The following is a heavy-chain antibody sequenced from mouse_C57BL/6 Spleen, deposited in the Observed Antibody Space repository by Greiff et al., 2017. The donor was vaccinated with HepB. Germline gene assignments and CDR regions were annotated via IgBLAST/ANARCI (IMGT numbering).Heavy chain of an antibody. CDR2: IHPNSGST. CDR3: ARIYYDYDVPFAY. V-gene: IGHV1-64*01. J-gene: IGHJ3*01. Sequence: QVQLQQPGAELVKPGASVKLSCKASGYTFTSYWMHWVKQRPGQGLEWIGMIHPNSGSTNYNEKFKSKATLTVDKSSSTAYMQLSSLTSEDSAVYYCARIYYDYDVPFAYWGQGTLVTVSA. D-gene: IGHD2-4*01. CDR1: GYTFTSYW.